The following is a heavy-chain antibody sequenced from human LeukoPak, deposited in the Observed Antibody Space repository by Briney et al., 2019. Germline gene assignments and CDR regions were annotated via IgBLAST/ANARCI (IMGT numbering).Heavy chain of an antibody. CDR2: ISGSGGST. V-gene: IGHV3-23*01. J-gene: IGHJ4*02. CDR3: GKELGPFKGFYY. D-gene: IGHD3-16*01. CDR1: GFTFSSYA. Sequence: PGGSLRLSCAASGFTFSSYAMSWVRQAPGKGLEWVSAISGSGGSTYYADSVKGRFTISRDNSKNTLDLQMNSLRADDTAVYYCGKELGPFKGFYYWGQGTLVIVSS.